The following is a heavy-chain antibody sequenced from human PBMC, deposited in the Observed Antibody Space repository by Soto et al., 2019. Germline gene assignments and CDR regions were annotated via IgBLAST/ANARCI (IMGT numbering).Heavy chain of an antibody. Sequence: ASVKVSCKASGYTFTSYDINWVRQATGQGLEWMGWMNPNSGNTGYAQKFQGRVTMTRNTSISTAYMELSSLRSEDTAVYYCARGAVAARPWYIDYWGQGTLVTVSS. V-gene: IGHV1-8*01. CDR2: MNPNSGNT. CDR1: GYTFTSYD. J-gene: IGHJ4*02. D-gene: IGHD6-6*01. CDR3: ARGAVAARPWYIDY.